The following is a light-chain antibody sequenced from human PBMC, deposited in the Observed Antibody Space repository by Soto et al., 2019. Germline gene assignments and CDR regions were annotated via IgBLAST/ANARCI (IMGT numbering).Light chain of an antibody. Sequence: EVVMTQSPATLSVSPGERATLSCRASQNVNANLAWYQQKPGQAPRLLIHGASTRATGIPARFSGSGFGTEFILTISSLQSEAFAVYYCQQYNTWLWTFGQGTKVEGK. CDR1: QNVNAN. CDR3: QQYNTWLWT. CDR2: GAS. V-gene: IGKV3-15*01. J-gene: IGKJ1*01.